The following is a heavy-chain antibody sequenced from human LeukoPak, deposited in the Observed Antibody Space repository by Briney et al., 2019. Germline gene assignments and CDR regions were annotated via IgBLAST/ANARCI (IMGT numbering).Heavy chain of an antibody. CDR1: GGTFSSYA. CDR3: ARELVELSRAFDI. CDR2: IIPILGIA. Sequence: ASVKVSYKASGGTFSSYAISWVRRAPGQGLEWMGRIIPILGIANYAQKFQGRVTITADKSTSTAYMELSSLRSEDTAVYYCARELVELSRAFDIWGQGTMVTVSS. D-gene: IGHD1-7*01. V-gene: IGHV1-69*04. J-gene: IGHJ3*02.